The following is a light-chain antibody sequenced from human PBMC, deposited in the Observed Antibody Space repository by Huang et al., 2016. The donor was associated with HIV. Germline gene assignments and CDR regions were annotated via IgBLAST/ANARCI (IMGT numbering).Light chain of an antibody. CDR2: GAS. CDR3: QQYNDWPPWYT. CDR1: RSVGNN. Sequence: IVMTQSPATLSVSPGERVTLSCRASRSVGNNLAWYQQKVGQPPRHLIYGASTRATCIAARFSGSGSGTDFTLTISSLQSEDFAVYYCQQYNDWPPWYTFGQGTKLEIK. V-gene: IGKV3-15*01. J-gene: IGKJ2*01.